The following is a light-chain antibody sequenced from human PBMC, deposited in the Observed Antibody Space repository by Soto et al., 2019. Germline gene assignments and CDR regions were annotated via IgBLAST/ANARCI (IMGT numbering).Light chain of an antibody. CDR1: QSVSSY. Sequence: EIVLTQSPATLSLSPGERATLSCRASQSVSSYLAWYQQKPGQAPRLLIYDASNGATGIPPRFSGSGSGTDLTLTISSLEPDDFAVYYCQQRKSWPLTFGGGTKVEIK. CDR2: DAS. CDR3: QQRKSWPLT. V-gene: IGKV3-11*01. J-gene: IGKJ4*01.